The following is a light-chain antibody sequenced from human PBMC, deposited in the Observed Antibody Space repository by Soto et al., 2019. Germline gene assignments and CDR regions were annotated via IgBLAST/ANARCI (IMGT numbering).Light chain of an antibody. CDR3: QQYGSSPLIT. Sequence: EIVLTHSPGTLSFSPWQTATFSCRASQRLSASDIAWYQQKPGQAPKFLIYGVSSRATGIPDRFSGSGSGTDFTLTISRLEPEDFAVYHCQQYGSSPLITFGQGTKVDIK. V-gene: IGKV3-20*01. J-gene: IGKJ1*01. CDR1: QRLSASD. CDR2: GVS.